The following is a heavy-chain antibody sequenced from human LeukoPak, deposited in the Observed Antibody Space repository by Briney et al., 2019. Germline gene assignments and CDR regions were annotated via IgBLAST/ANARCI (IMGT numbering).Heavy chain of an antibody. Sequence: GGSLRLSCAASGFTFSDSAMHWVRQASGKGLEWVCRIRSKANSYATAYAASVKGRFTISRDDSKNTAYLQMNSLKTEDTAVYYCTTAIDSSGYSDPFDYWGQGTLVTVSS. J-gene: IGHJ4*02. D-gene: IGHD3-22*01. V-gene: IGHV3-73*01. CDR3: TTAIDSSGYSDPFDY. CDR1: GFTFSDSA. CDR2: IRSKANSYAT.